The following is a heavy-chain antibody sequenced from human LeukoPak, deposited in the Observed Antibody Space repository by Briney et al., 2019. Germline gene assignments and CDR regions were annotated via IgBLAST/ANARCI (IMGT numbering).Heavy chain of an antibody. J-gene: IGHJ6*02. V-gene: IGHV4-59*01. D-gene: IGHD3-16*01. CDR1: GGSISSYY. Sequence: SETLSLTCTVSGGSISSYYWSWIRQPPGKGLEWIGYIYYSGSTNYNPSLKSRVTISVDTSKNQFSLKLSSVTAADTAVYYCANYVASYGMDVWGQGTTVTVSS. CDR2: IYYSGST. CDR3: ANYVASYGMDV.